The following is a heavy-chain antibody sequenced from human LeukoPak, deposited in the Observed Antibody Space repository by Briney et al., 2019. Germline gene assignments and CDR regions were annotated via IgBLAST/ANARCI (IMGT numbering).Heavy chain of an antibody. CDR2: ISAYNGNT. J-gene: IGHJ4*02. D-gene: IGHD6-19*01. Sequence: GASVKVSCKASGYTFTSYGISWVRQAPGQGLEWMGWISAYNGNTNYAQKLQGRVTMTTDTSTSTAYMELRSLRSDDTAVYYCARDPIVAGTWSYFDYWGQGTLVTVSS. CDR3: ARDPIVAGTWSYFDY. CDR1: GYTFTSYG. V-gene: IGHV1-18*01.